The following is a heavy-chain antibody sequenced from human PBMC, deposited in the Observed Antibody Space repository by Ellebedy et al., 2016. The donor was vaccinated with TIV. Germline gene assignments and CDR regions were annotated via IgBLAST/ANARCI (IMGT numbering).Heavy chain of an antibody. Sequence: GESLKISCTVSGFTFRSYPFHWVRLAPGKGLEWVTLISYDGTTQYYADSVKGRFTVSRDNSMTTVYLEMNSLRAEDTALYYCARDLDKSSGWYGGAAYWGQGTQVTVSS. CDR2: ISYDGTTQ. D-gene: IGHD6-19*01. J-gene: IGHJ4*02. V-gene: IGHV3-30-3*01. CDR1: GFTFRSYP. CDR3: ARDLDKSSGWYGGAAY.